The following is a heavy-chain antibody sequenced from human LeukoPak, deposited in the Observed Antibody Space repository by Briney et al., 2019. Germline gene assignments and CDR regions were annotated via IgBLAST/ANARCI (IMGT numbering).Heavy chain of an antibody. CDR1: GGSITTSSYY. V-gene: IGHV4-39*01. CDR2: IFYSGST. D-gene: IGHD3-9*01. CDR3: ARQNSYYDILTGYHSLDAFDI. J-gene: IGHJ3*02. Sequence: KSSETLSLTCTVSGGSITTSSYYWGWIRQPPGKGLEWIGNIFYSGSTYYNPSLKSRVTISVDTSKNQFSLKLSSVTAADTAVYYCARQNSYYDILTGYHSLDAFDIWGQGTMVTVSS.